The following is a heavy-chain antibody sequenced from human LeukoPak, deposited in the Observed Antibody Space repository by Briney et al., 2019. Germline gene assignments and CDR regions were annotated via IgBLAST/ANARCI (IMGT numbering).Heavy chain of an antibody. D-gene: IGHD3-3*01. V-gene: IGHV5-51*01. CDR2: IYLVDSDT. CDR3: ARRRGGHRNDFWSGYDGIDP. Sequence: GESLKISCKASGHRFTSYWIGWVRQLPGKGLGWMGIIYLVDSDTRCSPSFQGQVTISADKSISTAYLQWSSLKASDTAMYYCARRRGGHRNDFWSGYDGIDPWGQGTLVTVSS. J-gene: IGHJ5*02. CDR1: GHRFTSYW.